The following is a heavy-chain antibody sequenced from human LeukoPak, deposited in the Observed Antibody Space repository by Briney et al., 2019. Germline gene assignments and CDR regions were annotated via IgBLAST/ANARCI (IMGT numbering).Heavy chain of an antibody. CDR3: ASQRIYCSGDSCYGGYYGMDV. CDR2: IYTSGST. V-gene: IGHV4-4*07. CDR1: GGSISSYY. Sequence: SETLSLTCTVSGGSISSYYWSWIRQPAGKGLEWIGRIYTSGSTNYNPSLKSRVTMSVDTSKNQFSLKLSSVTAADTAVYYCASQRIYCSGDSCYGGYYGMDVWGQGTTVTFSS. D-gene: IGHD2-15*01. J-gene: IGHJ6*02.